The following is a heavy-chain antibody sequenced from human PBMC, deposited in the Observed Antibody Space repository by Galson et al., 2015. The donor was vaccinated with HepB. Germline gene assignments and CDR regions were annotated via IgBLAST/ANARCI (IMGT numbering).Heavy chain of an antibody. J-gene: IGHJ3*02. CDR3: ARVDIVVVTALGDAFDI. CDR2: ISYDGSNK. Sequence: SLRLSCAASGFTFSSYAMHWVRQAPGKGLEWVAVISYDGSNKYYADSVKGRFTISRDDSKNTLYLQMNSLRAEDTAVYYCARVDIVVVTALGDAFDIWGQGTMVTVSS. V-gene: IGHV3-30-3*01. D-gene: IGHD2-21*02. CDR1: GFTFSSYA.